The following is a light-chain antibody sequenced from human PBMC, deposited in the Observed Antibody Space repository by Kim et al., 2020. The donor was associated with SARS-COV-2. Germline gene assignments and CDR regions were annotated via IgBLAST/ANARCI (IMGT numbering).Light chain of an antibody. V-gene: IGKV3-15*01. J-gene: IGKJ4*01. CDR1: QSVSTN. CDR2: DAS. CDR3: QQYNNWPPLT. Sequence: ETVMTQSPATLSVSLGERATLSCRASQSVSTNLAWYQQKPGQAPRLLIHDASTRATGVPARFSGSGSGTDFTLTISSLQSEDFAIYYWQQYNNWPPLTFGGGTKVDIK.